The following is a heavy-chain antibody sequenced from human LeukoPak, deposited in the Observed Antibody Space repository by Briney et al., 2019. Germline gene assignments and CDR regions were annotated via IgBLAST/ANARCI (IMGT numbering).Heavy chain of an antibody. CDR2: INHSGTT. J-gene: IGHJ4*02. Sequence: PSETLSLTCGVYGRSFRGFHWKSIRQPPGKGLEWIGEINHSGTTNYNPSLKSRVTISVDTSKNQVSLNLHSVTAADTAVYYCARRQYYDSSGNYYFHYWGQGTLVTVSS. CDR1: GRSFRGFH. CDR3: ARRQYYDSSGNYYFHY. D-gene: IGHD3-22*01. V-gene: IGHV4-34*01.